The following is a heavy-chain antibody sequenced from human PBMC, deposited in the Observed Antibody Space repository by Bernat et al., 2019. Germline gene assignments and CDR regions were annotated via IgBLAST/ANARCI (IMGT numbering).Heavy chain of an antibody. CDR2: ISGSGGST. CDR3: AKDLNYYDSSGYYGPFDY. D-gene: IGHD3-22*01. J-gene: IGHJ4*02. Sequence: EVQLLESGGGLVQPGGSLRLSCAASGFTFSSYAMSWVRQAPGKGLEWVSAISGSGGSTYYADSVKGRFTISRDNSKNTMYLKMNSLRAEDTAVYYCAKDLNYYDSSGYYGPFDYWGQGTLGTVSS. CDR1: GFTFSSYA. V-gene: IGHV3-23*01.